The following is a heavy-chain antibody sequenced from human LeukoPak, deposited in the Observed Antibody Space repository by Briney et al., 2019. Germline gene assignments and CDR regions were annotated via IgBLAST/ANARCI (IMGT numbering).Heavy chain of an antibody. J-gene: IGHJ4*02. D-gene: IGHD3-22*01. CDR1: GFTFSDYY. CDR2: ISDSGGST. CDR3: AKSGWYESSGPLYYFDY. V-gene: IGHV3-23*01. Sequence: GGSLRLSCAASGFTFSDYYMSWIRQAPGKGLEWVSGISDSGGSTYYADSVKGRFSISRDNSKNTLFLQMNSLRAEDTAVYSCAKSGWYESSGPLYYFDYWGQGTLVTVSS.